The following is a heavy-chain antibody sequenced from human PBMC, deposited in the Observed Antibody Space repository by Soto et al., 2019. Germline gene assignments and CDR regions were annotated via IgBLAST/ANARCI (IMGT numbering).Heavy chain of an antibody. Sequence: SLRLSCAASGFTFSNAWMSWVRQAPGKGLEWVGRIKSKTDGGTTDYAAPVKGRFTISRDDSKNTLYLQMNSLKTEDTAVYYCTTAPYQLLPLVDYWGQGTLVTVSS. CDR2: IKSKTDGGTT. V-gene: IGHV3-15*01. CDR3: TTAPYQLLPLVDY. J-gene: IGHJ4*02. CDR1: GFTFSNAW. D-gene: IGHD2-2*01.